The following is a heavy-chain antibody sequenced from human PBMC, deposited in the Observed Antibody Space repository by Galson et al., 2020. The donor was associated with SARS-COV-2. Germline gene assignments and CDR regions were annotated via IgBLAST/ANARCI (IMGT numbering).Heavy chain of an antibody. CDR3: ARFCRRCDD. D-gene: IGHD2-15*01. J-gene: IGHJ3*01. V-gene: IGHV4-59*01. Sequence: ASETLSLTCSASGGTISPYYWGWIRQSPGKGLEWIAHVYYSGSTNYNPALKSRTTISMDRSKNQFSLSLRSGTSADTAVYYCARFCRRCDDWGQGTTVTVSS. CDR1: GGTISPYY. CDR2: VYYSGST.